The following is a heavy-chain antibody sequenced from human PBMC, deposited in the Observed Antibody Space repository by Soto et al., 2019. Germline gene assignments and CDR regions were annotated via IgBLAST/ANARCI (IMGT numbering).Heavy chain of an antibody. Sequence: QPGGSLRLSCVASGFTFRQYDMHWVRQAPGKGLEWVAVIWNDGSNKEYADSVKGRFTISRDNAKNTLYLQMNGLRADDTAVYYCSRGRSPYYGYFDPWGPGTLVTVSS. D-gene: IGHD3-3*01. J-gene: IGHJ5*02. V-gene: IGHV3-33*01. CDR3: SRGRSPYYGYFDP. CDR2: IWNDGSNK. CDR1: GFTFRQYD.